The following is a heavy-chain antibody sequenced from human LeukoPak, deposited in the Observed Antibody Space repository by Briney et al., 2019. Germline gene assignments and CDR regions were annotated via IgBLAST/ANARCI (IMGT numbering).Heavy chain of an antibody. V-gene: IGHV1-8*01. Sequence: ASVKASCKASGYTFTSYYIHWVRQAPGQGLEWMGWMNPNSGNTAYAQKFQGRVTITRNTSISTAYMELSSLRSEDTAIYYCAREDYYDSGSSDYWGQGTLVTVSS. CDR2: MNPNSGNT. J-gene: IGHJ4*02. CDR3: AREDYYDSGSSDY. D-gene: IGHD3-22*01. CDR1: GYTFTSYY.